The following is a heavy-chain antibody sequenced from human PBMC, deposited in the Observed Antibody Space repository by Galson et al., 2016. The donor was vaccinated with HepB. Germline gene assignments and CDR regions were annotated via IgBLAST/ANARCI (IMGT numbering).Heavy chain of an antibody. D-gene: IGHD1-7*01. CDR2: IGGSGSTT. CDR1: GFSFSGYA. Sequence: SLRLSCAGSGFSFSGYAMSWVRQAPGKGPEWVSGIGGSGSTTYYADSVKGRFTISRDNSKNTLYLQMNSLRAEDTAVYYCAKDLRNWNYAGCFDYWGQGTLVTVSS. V-gene: IGHV3-23*01. CDR3: AKDLRNWNYAGCFDY. J-gene: IGHJ4*02.